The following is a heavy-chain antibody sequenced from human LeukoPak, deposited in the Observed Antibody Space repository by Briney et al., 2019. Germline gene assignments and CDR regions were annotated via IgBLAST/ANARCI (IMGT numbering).Heavy chain of an antibody. J-gene: IGHJ5*02. CDR3: ARGGGDRNWFDP. CDR2: IYISGST. D-gene: IGHD2-21*02. V-gene: IGHV4-61*02. Sequence: SETLSLTCTVSGGSISSAGYYWSWIRQPAGKGLEWNGRIYISGSTNYNPSLKSRVTISLDTSKNQFSLKLSSVTAADTAVYYCARGGGDRNWFDPWGHGTLVTVSS. CDR1: GGSISSAGYY.